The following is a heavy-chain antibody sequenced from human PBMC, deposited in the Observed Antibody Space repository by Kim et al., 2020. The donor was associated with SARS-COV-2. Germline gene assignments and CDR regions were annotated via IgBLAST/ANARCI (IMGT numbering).Heavy chain of an antibody. J-gene: IGHJ5*02. D-gene: IGHD3-10*01. CDR1: GYTFTSYG. CDR3: ARGFMVRGVIQGFDP. Sequence: ASVKVSCKASGYTFTSYGISWVRQAPGQGLEWMGWISAYNGNTNYAQKLQGRVTMTTDTSTSTAYMELRSLRSDDTAVYYCARGFMVRGVIQGFDPWGQGTLVTVSS. V-gene: IGHV1-18*01. CDR2: ISAYNGNT.